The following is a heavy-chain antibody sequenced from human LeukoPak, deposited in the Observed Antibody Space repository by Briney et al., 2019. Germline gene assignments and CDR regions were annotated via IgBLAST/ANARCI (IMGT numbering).Heavy chain of an antibody. CDR3: ARGGDPDY. V-gene: IGHV3-21*01. J-gene: IGHJ4*02. Sequence: GGSLRLSCVASGFTFSTYSMTWVRQAPGKGLEWVAFISRSSNYIHYADSVKGRFTISRDNANNSLFLQMYSLRAEDTALYYCARGGDPDYWGQGTLVTVSS. CDR1: GFTFSTYS. D-gene: IGHD2-21*02. CDR2: ISRSSNYI.